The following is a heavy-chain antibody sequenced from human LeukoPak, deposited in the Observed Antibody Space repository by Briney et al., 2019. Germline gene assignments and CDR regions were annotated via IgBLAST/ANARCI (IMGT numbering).Heavy chain of an antibody. CDR2: IYYSGST. CDR3: ASGVLYEVATIDFDY. CDR1: GGSISSSNYY. D-gene: IGHD5-12*01. V-gene: IGHV4-39*07. Sequence: SETLSLTCTVSGGSISSSNYYWGWIRQPPGKGLEWIGSIYYSGSTYYNPSLKSRVTISVDTSKNQFSLKLSSVTAADTAVYYCASGVLYEVATIDFDYWGQGTLVTVSS. J-gene: IGHJ4*02.